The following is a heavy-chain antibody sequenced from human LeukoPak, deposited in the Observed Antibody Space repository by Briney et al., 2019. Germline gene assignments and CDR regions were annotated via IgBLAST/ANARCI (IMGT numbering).Heavy chain of an antibody. CDR3: ARGGGFGLSDMDAFDI. CDR1: GGSISSGGYY. J-gene: IGHJ3*02. V-gene: IGHV4-31*03. CDR2: IYYSGST. Sequence: SETLSLTCTVSGGSISSGGYYWSWIRQHPGKGLEWIGYIYYSGSTYYNPSLKSRVTISVDTSKNQFSLKLSSVTAVDTAVYYCARGGGFGLSDMDAFDIWGQGTMVTVSS. D-gene: IGHD1-26*01.